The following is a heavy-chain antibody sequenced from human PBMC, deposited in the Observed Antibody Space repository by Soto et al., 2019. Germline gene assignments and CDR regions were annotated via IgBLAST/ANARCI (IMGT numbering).Heavy chain of an antibody. CDR2: IYHTGIT. J-gene: IGHJ4*02. CDR3: LRQYGDLRVVFDY. CDR1: GGSISSYY. V-gene: IGHV4-59*08. D-gene: IGHD7-27*01. Sequence: SETLSLTCTVSGGSISSYYWSWIRQPPGKGLEWIGYIYHTGITNYNPSLKSRVTISVDMSKNQFSLTLSSVTAADTAVYHFLRQYGDLRVVFDYCGKGALVPVSS.